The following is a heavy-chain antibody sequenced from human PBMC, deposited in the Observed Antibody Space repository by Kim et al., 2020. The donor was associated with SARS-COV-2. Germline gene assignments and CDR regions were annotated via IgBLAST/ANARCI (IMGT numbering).Heavy chain of an antibody. J-gene: IGHJ4*02. CDR2: IYYSGST. V-gene: IGHV4-31*03. CDR3: ARERPYYYDSSGYCTYFDY. D-gene: IGHD3-22*01. Sequence: SETLSLTCTVSGGSISSGGYYWSWIRQHPGKGLEWIGYIYYSGSTYYNPSLKSRVTISVDTSKNQFSLKLSSVTAADTAVYYCARERPYYYDSSGYCTYFDYWGQGTLVTVSS. CDR1: GGSISSGGYY.